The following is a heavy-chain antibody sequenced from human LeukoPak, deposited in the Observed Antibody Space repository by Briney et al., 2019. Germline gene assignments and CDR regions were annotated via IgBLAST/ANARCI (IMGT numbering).Heavy chain of an antibody. CDR1: GFTFGDYY. CDR2: ISSGGLYT. J-gene: IGHJ6*04. D-gene: IGHD3-9*01. CDR3: ARDHVLRYFDWLPGNYFYYGMDV. V-gene: IGHV3-11*06. Sequence: PGGSLRLSCAASGFTFGDYYMSWIRQAPGKGLEWVSYISSGGLYTAYADSVKGRFTISRDNATNSLYLQMNSLRADDTAVYYCARDHVLRYFDWLPGNYFYYGMDVWGKGTTVTVSS.